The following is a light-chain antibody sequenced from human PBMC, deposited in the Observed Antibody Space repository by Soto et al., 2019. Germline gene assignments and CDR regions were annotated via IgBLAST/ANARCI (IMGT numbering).Light chain of an antibody. CDR1: QSVTSSY. V-gene: IGKV3-20*01. J-gene: IGKJ4*01. CDR3: QMYGTSPLI. Sequence: EIVLTQSPGTLSLSPGERASLSCRASQSVTSSYLAWYQQRPGQAPRLLIYGASSRAAAIPDRFSGSGSGTDFTLTISRLESEGFAVYYCQMYGTSPLIFGGGTKVE. CDR2: GAS.